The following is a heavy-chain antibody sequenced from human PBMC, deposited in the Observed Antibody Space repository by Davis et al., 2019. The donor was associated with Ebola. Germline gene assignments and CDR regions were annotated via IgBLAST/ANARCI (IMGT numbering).Heavy chain of an antibody. CDR3: AKLEQLGY. V-gene: IGHV3-48*01. D-gene: IGHD6-13*01. CDR2: ISSTSTTI. Sequence: GESLKISCAASGFTFDSYSMNWVRQAPGKGLEWISYISSTSTTIYYADSVKGRFTISRDNAKNTLYLQMNSLRAEDTAVYYCAKLEQLGYWGQGTLVTVSS. J-gene: IGHJ4*02. CDR1: GFTFDSYS.